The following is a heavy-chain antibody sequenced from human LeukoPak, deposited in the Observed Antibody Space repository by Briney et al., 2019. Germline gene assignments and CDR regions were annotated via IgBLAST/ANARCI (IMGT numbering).Heavy chain of an antibody. Sequence: GASGTVSCTVSGYTLTELSMHWVRQAPGKGLEWMGGFDPEDGETIYAQKFQGRVTMTEDTSTDTAYMELSSLRSEDTAVHYCATDGLRGYSYGHDAFDIWGQGTMVTVSS. V-gene: IGHV1-24*01. J-gene: IGHJ3*02. CDR3: ATDGLRGYSYGHDAFDI. CDR2: FDPEDGET. CDR1: GYTLTELS. D-gene: IGHD5-18*01.